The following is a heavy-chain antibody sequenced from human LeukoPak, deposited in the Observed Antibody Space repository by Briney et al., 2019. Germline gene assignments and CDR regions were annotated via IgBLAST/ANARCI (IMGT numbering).Heavy chain of an antibody. V-gene: IGHV4-59*01. CDR2: IHYSGST. CDR1: GGSISSYY. Sequence: PSETLSLTCTVSGGSISSYYWSWIRQPPGRGLEWIAYIHYSGSTDYNPSLKSRVTISVDTSKNQFSLRLRSVTAADTAVYYCARLIHGRVVTAIEHWGQGVLVTVSS. J-gene: IGHJ4*02. D-gene: IGHD2-21*02. CDR3: ARLIHGRVVTAIEH.